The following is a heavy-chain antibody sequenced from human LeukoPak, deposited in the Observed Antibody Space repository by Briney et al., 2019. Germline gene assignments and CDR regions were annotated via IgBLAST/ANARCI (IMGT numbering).Heavy chain of an antibody. CDR1: GGSISSNSYY. J-gene: IGHJ4*02. CDR3: ARALAAEEFGIDY. Sequence: NTSETLSLTCTVSGGSISSNSYYWGWIRQPPGKGLEWIGSTYYSGSTYYNPSLKSRVTISVDTSKNQFSLKLSSVTAADTAVYYCARALAAEEFGIDYWGQGTLVTVSS. CDR2: TYYSGST. V-gene: IGHV4-39*01. D-gene: IGHD3-16*01.